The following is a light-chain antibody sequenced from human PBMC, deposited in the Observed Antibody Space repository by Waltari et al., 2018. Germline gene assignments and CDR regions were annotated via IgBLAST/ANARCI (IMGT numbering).Light chain of an antibody. CDR1: QNIDSY. V-gene: IGKV3-11*01. Sequence: ETVLTQSPATLSLSPGDRATFSCRASQNIDSYLAWYQQKPGQALRFLILDAFHRPTGIPARFSGGRSGTDFNLTISSLESEDFAIYYCQQRRNWPWTFGQGTRVEIK. CDR2: DAF. CDR3: QQRRNWPWT. J-gene: IGKJ1*01.